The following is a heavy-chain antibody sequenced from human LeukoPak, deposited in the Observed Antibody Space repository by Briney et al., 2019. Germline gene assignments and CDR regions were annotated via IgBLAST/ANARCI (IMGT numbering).Heavy chain of an antibody. CDR3: ARVTGYIVEDYFDY. D-gene: IGHD3-22*01. Sequence: SETLSLTCAVYGGSFSGYYWNWIRQPPGKGLEWIGEINHSGSTNYNPSLKSRVTISVDTSKNQFSLRLSSVTAADTAVYYCARVTGYIVEDYFDYWGQGTLVTVSS. CDR2: INHSGST. J-gene: IGHJ4*02. V-gene: IGHV4-34*01. CDR1: GGSFSGYY.